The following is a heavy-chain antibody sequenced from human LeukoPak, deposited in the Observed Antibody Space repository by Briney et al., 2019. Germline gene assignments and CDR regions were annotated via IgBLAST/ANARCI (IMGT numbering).Heavy chain of an antibody. CDR1: GYTFTSYD. Sequence: GASVKVSCKASGYTFTSYDINWVRQATGQGLEWMGWISAYKGNTNYAQKLQGRVTMTTDTSTSTAYMELRSLRSDDTAVYYCARDSEAASNFDYWGQGTLVTVSS. V-gene: IGHV1-18*01. D-gene: IGHD6-13*01. CDR2: ISAYKGNT. CDR3: ARDSEAASNFDY. J-gene: IGHJ4*02.